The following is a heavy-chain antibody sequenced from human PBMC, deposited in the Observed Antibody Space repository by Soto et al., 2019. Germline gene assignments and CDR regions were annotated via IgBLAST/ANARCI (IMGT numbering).Heavy chain of an antibody. Sequence: QVQLVQSGAEVKKPGASVKVSCKASGYTFTSYGISWVRQAPGQGLEWMGWISAYNGNTKYAQKLQGRVTMTTDTSTSKAYMELMSLRSEATAVYSCARDRAVALIDYWGQGTLVTVSS. D-gene: IGHD6-19*01. CDR2: ISAYNGNT. V-gene: IGHV1-18*01. CDR3: ARDRAVALIDY. J-gene: IGHJ4*02. CDR1: GYTFTSYG.